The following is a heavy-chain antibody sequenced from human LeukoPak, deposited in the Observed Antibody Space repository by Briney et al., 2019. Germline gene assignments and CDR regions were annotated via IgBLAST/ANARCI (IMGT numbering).Heavy chain of an antibody. CDR1: GFTFSNYA. CDR2: TRCDGTIK. CDR3: AKDPLTCGDYGWYFDL. J-gene: IGHJ2*01. D-gene: IGHD4-17*01. Sequence: GGTLRLSCAASGFTFSNYAMHWVRQAPGKGLEWVAFTRCDGTIKYYADSVKGRFTISRDNSKSTLYLHMDSLRPEDTAHYYCAKDPLTCGDYGWYFDLWGRGTLVTVSS. V-gene: IGHV3-30*02.